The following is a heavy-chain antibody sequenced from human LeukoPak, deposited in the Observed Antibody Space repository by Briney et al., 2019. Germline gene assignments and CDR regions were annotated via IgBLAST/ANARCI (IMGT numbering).Heavy chain of an antibody. CDR3: ARESFNEQVGGMDY. CDR1: GYTFTSYG. CDR2: ISAYNGNT. D-gene: IGHD6-6*01. Sequence: ASVKVSCKASGYTFTSYGISWVRQAPGQGLEWMGWISAYNGNTNYAQKLQGRVTMTTDTSTSTAYMELRSLRSDDTAVYYCARESFNEQVGGMDYWGQGTLVAVSS. V-gene: IGHV1-18*01. J-gene: IGHJ4*02.